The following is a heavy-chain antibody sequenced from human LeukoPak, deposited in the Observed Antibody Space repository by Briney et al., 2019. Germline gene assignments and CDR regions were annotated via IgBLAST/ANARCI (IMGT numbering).Heavy chain of an antibody. D-gene: IGHD3-22*01. J-gene: IGHJ1*01. V-gene: IGHV3-74*01. CDR1: GFTFSSYW. Sequence: GGSLRLSCAASGFTFSSYWMHWVRQAPGKGLVWVSRINSDGSSTSYADSVKGRFTISRDNAKNTLYVQMNSMRAEDTAVYYCARGRRYYDSSGCHFQHWGQGTLVTVSS. CDR3: ARGRRYYDSSGCHFQH. CDR2: INSDGSST.